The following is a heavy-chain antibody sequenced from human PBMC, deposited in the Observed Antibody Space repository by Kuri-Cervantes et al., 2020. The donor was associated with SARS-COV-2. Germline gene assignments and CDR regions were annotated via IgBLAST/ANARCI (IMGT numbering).Heavy chain of an antibody. J-gene: IGHJ6*02. Sequence: SETLSLTCTVSGGSMSSYYWSWIRQPAGKGLEWIGRIYTSGSTNYNPSLKSRVTMSVDTSKNQFSLKLSSVTAADTAVYYCARSPRLGYCSGGSCDWGSYYGMDVWGQGTTVTVSS. D-gene: IGHD2-15*01. CDR1: GGSMSSYY. CDR2: IYTSGST. CDR3: ARSPRLGYCSGGSCDWGSYYGMDV. V-gene: IGHV4-4*07.